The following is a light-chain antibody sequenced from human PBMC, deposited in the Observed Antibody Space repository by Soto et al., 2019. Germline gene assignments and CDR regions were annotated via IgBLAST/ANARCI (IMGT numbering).Light chain of an antibody. CDR2: AAS. CDR3: QQLNDYPVT. V-gene: IGKV1-9*01. CDR1: QGISTY. J-gene: IGKJ1*01. Sequence: DIQMTQSPSSLSASVGDRFAVTCRASQGISTYLAWYQQKPGKAPKLLIYAASTLQSGVPSRFSGSGSGTDFTLSISSLQPEDFATYYCQQLNDYPVTFGQGTKVDIK.